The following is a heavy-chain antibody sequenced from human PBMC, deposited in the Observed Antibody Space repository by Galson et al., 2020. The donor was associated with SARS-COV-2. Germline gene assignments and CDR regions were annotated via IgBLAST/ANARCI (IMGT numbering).Heavy chain of an antibody. CDR1: GFTFTNYE. CDR2: ISSSGSTI. V-gene: IGHV3-48*03. Sequence: GGSLRLSCAASGFTFTNYELNWVRQAPGKGLEWVSYISSSGSTIYYADSVRGRFTISRDNAKHSLYRQMNSLRAEDTAVYYCAREQTGGYSYVIDAFDSWGQGTMVTVSS. J-gene: IGHJ3*02. CDR3: AREQTGGYSYVIDAFDS. D-gene: IGHD5-18*01.